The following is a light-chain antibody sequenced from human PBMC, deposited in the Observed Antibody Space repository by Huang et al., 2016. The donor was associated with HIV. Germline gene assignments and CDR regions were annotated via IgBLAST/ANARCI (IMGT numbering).Light chain of an antibody. CDR1: QGISNY. V-gene: IGKV1-27*01. CDR3: QKYNSAPPLT. J-gene: IGKJ4*01. CDR2: AAS. Sequence: DIQMTQSPSSLSASVGDRVTITCRASQGISNYLAWYQPKPGKFPKLLIYAASTLQSGVPSRFSGSGSGTDFTLTISSLQPEDVATYYCQKYNSAPPLTFGGGTKVEIK.